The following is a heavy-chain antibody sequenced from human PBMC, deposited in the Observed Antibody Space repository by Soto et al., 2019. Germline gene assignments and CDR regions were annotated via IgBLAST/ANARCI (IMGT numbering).Heavy chain of an antibody. CDR2: IIPIFGTA. CDR1: GGTFSSYA. Sequence: SVKVSCKASGGTFSSYAISWVRQAPGQGLEWMGGIIPIFGTANYAQKFQGRVKITADESTSTAYMELSSLRSEDTAVYYCARLESLEMARITPIDYWGQGTLVTVSS. D-gene: IGHD5-12*01. J-gene: IGHJ4*02. V-gene: IGHV1-69*13. CDR3: ARLESLEMARITPIDY.